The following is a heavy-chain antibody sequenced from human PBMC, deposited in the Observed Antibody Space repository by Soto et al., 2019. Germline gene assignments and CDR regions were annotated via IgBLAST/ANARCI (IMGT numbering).Heavy chain of an antibody. CDR1: GYSFTSYW. CDR2: IYPGDSDT. D-gene: IGHD3-22*01. V-gene: IGHV5-51*01. Sequence: PGESLKISCKGSGYSFTSYWIGWVRQMPGKGLEWMGIIYPGDSDTRYSPSFQGQVTISAGKSISTAYLQWSRLKASDTAMYYCARKKSPYYYDSSGYRGMDVGRQGTTVNASS. CDR3: ARKKSPYYYDSSGYRGMDV. J-gene: IGHJ6*02.